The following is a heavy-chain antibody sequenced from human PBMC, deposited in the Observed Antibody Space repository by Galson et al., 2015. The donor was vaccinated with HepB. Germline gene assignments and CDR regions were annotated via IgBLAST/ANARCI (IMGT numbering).Heavy chain of an antibody. Sequence: SLRLSCAASGFTFSPYGMTWVRQAPGKGLEGVSTIGSGDHKFYPDSLKGRFTISRDNDKNSVYLQMTGLSAEDTAVYYCARDYASWSRDYWGQGTLVTVSS. V-gene: IGHV3-21*01. CDR2: IGSGDHK. CDR3: ARDYASWSRDY. CDR1: GFTFSPYG. D-gene: IGHD6-13*01. J-gene: IGHJ4*02.